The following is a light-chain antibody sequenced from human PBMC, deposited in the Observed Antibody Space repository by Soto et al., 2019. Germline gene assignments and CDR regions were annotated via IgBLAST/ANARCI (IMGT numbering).Light chain of an antibody. V-gene: IGLV1-40*01. Sequence: QSVLTQPPSVSGAPGQRVTISCTGSSSNIGAGYDVHWYQQLPGTAPKLLIDYNNLRPSGVPDRFSGSRSGTTASLSIAGLHSDDEADYYCHSFASSLPWLFGGGTQLTVL. CDR1: SSNIGAGYD. CDR3: HSFASSLPWL. CDR2: YNN. J-gene: IGLJ3*02.